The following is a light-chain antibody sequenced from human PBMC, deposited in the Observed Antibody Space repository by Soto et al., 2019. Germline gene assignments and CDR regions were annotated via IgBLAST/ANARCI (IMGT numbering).Light chain of an antibody. Sequence: QSALTQPASVSGSHGQSITISCTGTSSDVGGYNYVSWYQQHPGKAPKLMIYEVSNRPSGVSNRFSGSKSGNTASLTISGLQAEDEADYYCSSYRSTNTLEGVFGGGTKLTVL. CDR3: SSYRSTNTLEGV. J-gene: IGLJ2*01. CDR1: SSDVGGYNY. CDR2: EVS. V-gene: IGLV2-14*01.